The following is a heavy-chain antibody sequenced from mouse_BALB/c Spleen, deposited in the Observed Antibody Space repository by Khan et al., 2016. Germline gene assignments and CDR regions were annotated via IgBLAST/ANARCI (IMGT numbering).Heavy chain of an antibody. CDR1: GHSFTSYW. D-gene: IGHD2-4*01. CDR3: ARGDYDGYYAMDY. V-gene: IGHV1S127*01. CDR2: IHPSDSET. J-gene: IGHJ4*01. Sequence: QVQLQQPGPELVRPGASVKLSCKASGHSFTSYWMNWVKQRPGQGLEWIGMIHPSDSETRLNQKFKDKATFTIDTSSSTAYMQFSSLTSEDSAVYYCARGDYDGYYAMDYWGQGTSVTVSS.